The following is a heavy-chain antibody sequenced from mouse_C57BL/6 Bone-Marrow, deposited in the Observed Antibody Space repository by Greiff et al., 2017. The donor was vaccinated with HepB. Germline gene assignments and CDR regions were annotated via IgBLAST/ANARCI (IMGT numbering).Heavy chain of an antibody. V-gene: IGHV1-26*01. D-gene: IGHD2-12*01. CDR3: ASLYSIYYAMDY. J-gene: IGHJ4*01. CDR1: GYTFTDYY. Sequence: EVQLQQSGPELVKPGASVKISCKASGYTFTDYYMNWVKQSHGKSLEWIGDINPNNGGTSYNQKFKGKATLTVDKSSSTAYMELRSLTSEDSAVYYCASLYSIYYAMDYWGQGTSVTVSS. CDR2: INPNNGGT.